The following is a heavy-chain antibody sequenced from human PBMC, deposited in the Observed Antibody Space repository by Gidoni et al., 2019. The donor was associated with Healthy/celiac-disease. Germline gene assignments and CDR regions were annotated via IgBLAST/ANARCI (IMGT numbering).Heavy chain of an antibody. Sequence: QVQLQESGPGLVRPSATLSLTCPVSGGSIRSYYWSWIRPPPGKRLEWIGYIYYSGTTNYNPSLKSRVTISVDTSKNQFSLKLSSVTAADTAVYYCARDRGSGYYGNYYGMDVWGQGTTVTVSS. V-gene: IGHV4-59*01. J-gene: IGHJ6*02. CDR1: GGSIRSYY. D-gene: IGHD3-22*01. CDR3: ARDRGSGYYGNYYGMDV. CDR2: IYYSGTT.